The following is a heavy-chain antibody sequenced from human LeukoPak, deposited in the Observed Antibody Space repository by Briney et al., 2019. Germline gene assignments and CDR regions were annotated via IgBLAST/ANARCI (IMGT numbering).Heavy chain of an antibody. J-gene: IGHJ4*02. CDR1: GGSFSGYY. V-gene: IGHV4-34*01. Sequence: NTSETLSLTCAVYGGSFSGYYWSWIRQPPGKGLEWIGEINHSGSTNYNPSLKSRVTISVDTSKNQFSLKLSSVTAADTAVYYCARHASYYDFWSGYYTRPGYFDYWGQGTLVTVSS. CDR2: INHSGST. CDR3: ARHASYYDFWSGYYTRPGYFDY. D-gene: IGHD3-3*01.